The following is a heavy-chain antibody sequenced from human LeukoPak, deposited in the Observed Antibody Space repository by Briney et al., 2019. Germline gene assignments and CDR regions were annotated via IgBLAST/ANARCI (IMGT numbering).Heavy chain of an antibody. D-gene: IGHD5-24*01. J-gene: IGHJ4*02. CDR3: ARGRGGYNSFDY. V-gene: IGHV4-34*01. CDR2: INHRGST. CDR1: GGSFSGYY. Sequence: SETLSLTCAVYGGSFSGYYWSWIRQPPGKGLEWIGEINHRGSTNYNPSLKSRVTISVDTSKNQFSLKLSSVTAADTAVYYCARGRGGYNSFDYWGQGTLVTVSS.